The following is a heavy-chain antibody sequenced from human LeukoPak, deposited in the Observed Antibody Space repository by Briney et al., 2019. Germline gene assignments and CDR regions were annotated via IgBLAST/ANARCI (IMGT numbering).Heavy chain of an antibody. Sequence: GESLKISCKGSGYTFSSYWIGWVRQMPGKALEWMGIIYPGDSDTRYSPSLQGQVTISVDTSIGTAYLQWSSLKASYTAIYYCARQKDFRLDYWGQGTLVTVSS. CDR1: GYTFSSYW. D-gene: IGHD3-3*01. J-gene: IGHJ4*02. CDR3: ARQKDFRLDY. V-gene: IGHV5-51*01. CDR2: IYPGDSDT.